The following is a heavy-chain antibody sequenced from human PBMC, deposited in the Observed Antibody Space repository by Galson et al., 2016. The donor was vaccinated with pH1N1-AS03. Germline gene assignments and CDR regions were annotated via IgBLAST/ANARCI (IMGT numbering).Heavy chain of an antibody. J-gene: IGHJ4*02. CDR2: ISVYNATT. Sequence: QSGAEVKKPGASVKVSCKASGYVFGSYRISWVRQAPGQGREWLGWISVYNATTNNAQNLQGRVTMSTDTSTTTAYMELRSLTSDDTAVYYCATNGSGSRGGFDYWGQGALITVSS. V-gene: IGHV1-18*01. D-gene: IGHD3-10*01. CDR3: ATNGSGSRGGFDY. CDR1: GYVFGSYR.